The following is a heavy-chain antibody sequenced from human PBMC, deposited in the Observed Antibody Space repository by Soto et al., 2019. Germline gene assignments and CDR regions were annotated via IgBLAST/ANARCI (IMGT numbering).Heavy chain of an antibody. Sequence: QVQLVQSGAEVRKPGASVKVSCKASGYTFSDYYIHWVRQAPGQGLEWMGWNNPNSGGTKCAPKFKGGVNMTRDTSITTANMELSRLRSGDTAVYYCAREPATAKPEGVDFWGQGTMVTVSS. J-gene: IGHJ4*02. V-gene: IGHV1-2*02. CDR1: GYTFSDYY. CDR2: NNPNSGGT. CDR3: AREPATAKPEGVDF. D-gene: IGHD1-1*01.